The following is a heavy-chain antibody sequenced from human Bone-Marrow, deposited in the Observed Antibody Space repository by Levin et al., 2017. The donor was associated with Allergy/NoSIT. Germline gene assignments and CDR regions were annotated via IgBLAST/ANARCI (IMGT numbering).Heavy chain of an antibody. Sequence: PSETLSLTCTVSGGSISSYYWSWIRQPPGKGLEWIGYIYYSGSTNYNPSLKSRVTISVDTSKNQFSLKLSSVTAADTAVYYCARGEYDFWSGYLSQRRAPGLGFDYWGQGTLVTVSS. CDR2: IYYSGST. J-gene: IGHJ4*02. CDR1: GGSISSYY. V-gene: IGHV4-59*01. D-gene: IGHD3-3*01. CDR3: ARGEYDFWSGYLSQRRAPGLGFDY.